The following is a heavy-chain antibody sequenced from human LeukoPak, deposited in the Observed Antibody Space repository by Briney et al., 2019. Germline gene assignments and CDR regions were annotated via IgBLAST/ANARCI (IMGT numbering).Heavy chain of an antibody. V-gene: IGHV1-69*06. D-gene: IGHD2-8*01. CDR2: IIPIFGTA. Sequence: ASVKVSCKASGGTFSSYAISWVRQAPGQGLEWMGGIIPIFGTANYAQKFQGRVTITADKSTSTAYMELRSLRSDDTAVYYCARERQDIVLMVYASYYFDYWGQGTLVTVSS. J-gene: IGHJ4*02. CDR1: GGTFSSYA. CDR3: ARERQDIVLMVYASYYFDY.